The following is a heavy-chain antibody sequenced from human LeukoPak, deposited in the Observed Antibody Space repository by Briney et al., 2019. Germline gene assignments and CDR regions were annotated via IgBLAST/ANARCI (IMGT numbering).Heavy chain of an antibody. Sequence: VASVKVSCXASGGTFSSYAISWVRQAPGQGLEWMGGIIPIFGTANYAQKSQGRVTITTDESTSTAYMELSSLRSEDTAVYYCARELLDGEDYYYYYMDVWGKGTTVTVSS. J-gene: IGHJ6*03. CDR2: IIPIFGTA. D-gene: IGHD3-3*01. CDR1: GGTFSSYA. CDR3: ARELLDGEDYYYYYMDV. V-gene: IGHV1-69*05.